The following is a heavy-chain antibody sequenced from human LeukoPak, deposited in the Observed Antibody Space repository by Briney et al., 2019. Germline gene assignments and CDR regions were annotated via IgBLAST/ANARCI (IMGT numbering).Heavy chain of an antibody. Sequence: PGRSLRLSCAASGFTFDDYAMHWVRQALGKGLEWVSGISWNSGSIGYADSVKGRFTISRDNAKNSLYLQMNSLRAEDTALYYCAKDRAAAVLYYFDYWGQGTLVTVSS. CDR2: ISWNSGSI. CDR1: GFTFDDYA. CDR3: AKDRAAAVLYYFDY. V-gene: IGHV3-9*01. D-gene: IGHD6-13*01. J-gene: IGHJ4*02.